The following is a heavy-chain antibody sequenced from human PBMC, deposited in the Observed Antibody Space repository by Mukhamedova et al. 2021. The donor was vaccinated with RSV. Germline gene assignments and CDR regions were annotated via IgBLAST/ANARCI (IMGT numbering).Heavy chain of an antibody. CDR3: ASHYQVAVRPKYFQH. V-gene: IGHV4-39*01. Sequence: IRQPPGKGLEWIGSMYYSGNIYYSPSLQSRVTISVDTSKNQFSLKLRSVTAADMAVYYFASHYQVAVRPKYFQHWGQGTLVTASS. J-gene: IGHJ1*01. D-gene: IGHD3-10*01. CDR2: MYYSGNI.